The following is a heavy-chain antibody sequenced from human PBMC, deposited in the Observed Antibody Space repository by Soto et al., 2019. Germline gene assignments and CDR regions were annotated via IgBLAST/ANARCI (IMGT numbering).Heavy chain of an antibody. CDR3: AGGGGGFWSGYYTPYYYGMDV. J-gene: IGHJ6*02. CDR2: IYSGGST. Sequence: EVQLVETGGGLIQPGGSLRLSCAASGFTVSSNYMSWVRQAPGKGLEWVSVIYSGGSTYYADSVKGRFTISRDNSKNTLVLQMDSLGAGDPAVYCCAGGGGGFWSGYYTPYYYGMDVWGQGTTVTVSS. V-gene: IGHV3-53*02. CDR1: GFTVSSNY. D-gene: IGHD3-3*01.